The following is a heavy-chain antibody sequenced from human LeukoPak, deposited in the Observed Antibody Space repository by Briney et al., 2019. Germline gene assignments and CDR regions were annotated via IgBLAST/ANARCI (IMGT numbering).Heavy chain of an antibody. Sequence: ASVKASCKASGYTFTNYDINWVRQAPGQGLEWMGWISTYNGNTNYAQKLQGRVTMTTDTSTSTVYMELRSLRSDDTAVYYCAKIAFGANFFDYWGQGTLVTVSS. CDR2: ISTYNGNT. V-gene: IGHV1-18*01. CDR1: GYTFTNYD. CDR3: AKIAFGANFFDY. D-gene: IGHD4/OR15-4a*01. J-gene: IGHJ4*02.